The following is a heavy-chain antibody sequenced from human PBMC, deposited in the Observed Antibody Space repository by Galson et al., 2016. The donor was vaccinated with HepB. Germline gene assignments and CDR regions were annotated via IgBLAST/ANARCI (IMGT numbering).Heavy chain of an antibody. Sequence: SLRLSCAASGFTYSAAFLSWVRQAPGKGLEWVGRIKAKTAGEATDYAAPVKGRFTISRDDSKNTHFLQMNSLKIDDSAFYYCAIDLPHDSACYHYGPISCNYYGLDVWGQGTTVTVSS. CDR3: AIDLPHDSACYHYGPISCNYYGLDV. CDR2: IKAKTAGEAT. J-gene: IGHJ6*01. CDR1: GFTYSAAF. D-gene: IGHD3-22*01. V-gene: IGHV3-15*01.